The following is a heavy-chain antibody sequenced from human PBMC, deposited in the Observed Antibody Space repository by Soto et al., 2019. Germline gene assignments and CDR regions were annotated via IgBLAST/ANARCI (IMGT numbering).Heavy chain of an antibody. CDR2: IYYSGST. CDR3: ARLEYSSGWYRFGY. V-gene: IGHV4-59*01. D-gene: IGHD6-19*01. CDR1: GGSICSYY. Sequence: PSELMSLTCRVSGGSICSYYWSCIRQHPGKGLEWIGYIYYSGSTNYNPSLKSRVTISVDTSKNQFSLKLSSVTAADTAVYYCARLEYSSGWYRFGYWGQGTLVTVSS. J-gene: IGHJ4*02.